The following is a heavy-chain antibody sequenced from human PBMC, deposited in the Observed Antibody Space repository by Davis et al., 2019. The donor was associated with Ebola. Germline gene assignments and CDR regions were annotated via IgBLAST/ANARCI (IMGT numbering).Heavy chain of an antibody. CDR1: GYSFSNFW. V-gene: IGHV5-51*01. CDR2: IYPGDSDT. CDR3: ARGTNGYNPGGYFDS. J-gene: IGHJ4*02. D-gene: IGHD5-24*01. Sequence: GESLKISCQGSGYSFSNFWIGWVRQMPGKGLEWMGIIYPGDSDTRYSPSFQGQVTISADKSINTAYLQWSSLKASDTAIYYCARGTNGYNPGGYFDSWGQGTLVTVSS.